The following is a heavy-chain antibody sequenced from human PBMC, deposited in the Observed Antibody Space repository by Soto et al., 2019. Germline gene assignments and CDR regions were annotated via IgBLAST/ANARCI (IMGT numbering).Heavy chain of an antibody. CDR1: GFTFSNAW. Sequence: PGGSLRLSCAASGFTFSNAWMSWVRQAPGKGLEWVGRIKSKTDGGTTDYAAPVKGRFTISRDDSKNTLYLQMNSLKTEDTAVYYCTTDIVVVPAIDDYWGQGTLVTAPQ. D-gene: IGHD2-2*01. CDR2: IKSKTDGGTT. J-gene: IGHJ4*02. CDR3: TTDIVVVPAIDDY. V-gene: IGHV3-15*01.